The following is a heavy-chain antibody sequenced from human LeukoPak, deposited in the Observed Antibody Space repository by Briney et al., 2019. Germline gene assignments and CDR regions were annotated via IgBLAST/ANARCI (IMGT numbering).Heavy chain of an antibody. CDR3: AAAGVVVVPYGAFDI. CDR1: GFTFTSSA. J-gene: IGHJ3*02. D-gene: IGHD2-15*01. CDR2: IVVGSGNT. V-gene: IGHV1-58*01. Sequence: SVKVSCKASGFTFTSSAVQWVRQARGQRLEWIGWIVVGSGNTNYAQKFQERVTITRDMSTSTAYMELSSLRSEDTAVYYCAAAGVVVVPYGAFDIWGQGTMVTVSS.